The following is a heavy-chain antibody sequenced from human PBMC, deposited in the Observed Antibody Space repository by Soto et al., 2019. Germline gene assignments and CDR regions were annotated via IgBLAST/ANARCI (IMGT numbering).Heavy chain of an antibody. D-gene: IGHD3-10*01. CDR3: ATSLSAYYYGSGSYSRGAFDI. CDR2: INPSGGST. V-gene: IGHV1-46*03. Sequence: QVQLVQSGAEVKKPGASVKVSCKASGYTFTSYYMHWVRQAPGQGLEWMGIINPSGGSTSYAQKFQGRVTMTRDTSTSTVYMELSSLRSEDTAVYYCATSLSAYYYGSGSYSRGAFDIWGQGTMVTVSS. CDR1: GYTFTSYY. J-gene: IGHJ3*02.